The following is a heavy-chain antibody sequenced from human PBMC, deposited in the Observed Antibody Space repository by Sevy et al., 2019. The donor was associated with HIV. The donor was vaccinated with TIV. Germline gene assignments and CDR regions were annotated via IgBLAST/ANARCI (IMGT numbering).Heavy chain of an antibody. J-gene: IGHJ6*03. D-gene: IGHD3-9*01. CDR2: IYYSGST. V-gene: IGHV4-59*01. CDR1: GGSISSYY. CDR3: ARVTGYYYYYMDV. Sequence: SETSLTCTVSGGSISSYYWSWIRQPPGKGLEWIGYIYYSGSTNYNPSLKSRVTISVDTSKNQFSLKLSSVTAADTAVYYCARVTGYYYYYMDVWGKGTTVTVSS.